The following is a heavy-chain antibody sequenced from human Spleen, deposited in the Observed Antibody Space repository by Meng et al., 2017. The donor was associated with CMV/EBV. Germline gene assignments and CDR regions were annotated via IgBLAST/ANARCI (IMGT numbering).Heavy chain of an antibody. J-gene: IGHJ4*02. D-gene: IGHD1-26*01. CDR2: IKSKTDGGTT. CDR3: TTESGSYSLPDY. CDR1: GFTLSSYA. V-gene: IGHV3-15*01. Sequence: GESLKISCAASGFTLSSYAMCWVRQAPGKGLEWVGRIKSKTDGGTTDYAAPVKGRFTISRDDSKNTLYLQMNSLKTEDTAVYYCTTESGSYSLPDYWGQGTLVTVSS.